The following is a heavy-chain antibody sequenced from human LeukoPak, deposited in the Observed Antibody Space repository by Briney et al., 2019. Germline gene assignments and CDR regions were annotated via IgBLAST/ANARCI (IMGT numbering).Heavy chain of an antibody. CDR2: ISGSGGST. J-gene: IGHJ4*02. Sequence: PGGSLRLSRAASGFTFSSYAMSWVRQAPGKGLEWVSAISGSGGSTYYADSVKGRFTISRDNSKNTLYLQMNSLRAEDTAVYYCATGYSYGYFNYWGQGTLVTVSS. D-gene: IGHD5-18*01. CDR3: ATGYSYGYFNY. V-gene: IGHV3-23*01. CDR1: GFTFSSYA.